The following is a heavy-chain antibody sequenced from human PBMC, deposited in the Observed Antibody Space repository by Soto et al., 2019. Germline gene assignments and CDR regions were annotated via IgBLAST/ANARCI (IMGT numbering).Heavy chain of an antibody. J-gene: IGHJ6*03. CDR3: ARRYYYGSGSYYNAHYYYYMDV. D-gene: IGHD3-10*01. V-gene: IGHV3-64*01. CDR1: GFTFSSYA. Sequence: GGSLRLSCAASGFTFSSYAMHWVRQAPGKGLEYVSAISSNGGSTYYANSVKGRFTISRDNSKNTLYLQMGSLRAEDMAVYYSARRYYYGSGSYYNAHYYYYMDVWGKGTXVTVSS. CDR2: ISSNGGST.